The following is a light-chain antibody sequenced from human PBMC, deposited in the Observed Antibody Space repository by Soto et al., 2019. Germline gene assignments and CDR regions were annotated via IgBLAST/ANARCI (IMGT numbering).Light chain of an antibody. CDR3: QQYNSYSRT. CDR1: QSISSW. CDR2: AAS. J-gene: IGKJ1*01. V-gene: IGKV1-5*01. Sequence: DIQMTQSPSTLSASVGDRVTITCRASQSISSWLAWYQQKPGKARKLLIYAASTLQSGVPSRFSGSGSGTEFTLTISSLQPDDFATYYCQQYNSYSRTFGQGTKVDIK.